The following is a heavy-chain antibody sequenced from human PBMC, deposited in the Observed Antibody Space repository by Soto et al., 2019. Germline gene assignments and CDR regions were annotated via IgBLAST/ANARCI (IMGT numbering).Heavy chain of an antibody. J-gene: IGHJ4*02. CDR2: ISYFGTT. D-gene: IGHD4-17*01. CDR3: ARRYGSCFDY. CDR1: GGPLTTYF. Sequence: SETLSLTCNVSGGPLTTYFWSWIRQPPGKGLEWIGYISYFGTTNYNPSLKSRVTISLDTSKTHFSLKLSSVTAADTAVYYCARRYGSCFDYWGQGTLVT. V-gene: IGHV4-59*08.